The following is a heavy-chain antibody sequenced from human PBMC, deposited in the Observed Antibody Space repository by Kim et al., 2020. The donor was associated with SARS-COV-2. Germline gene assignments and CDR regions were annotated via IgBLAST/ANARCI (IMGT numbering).Heavy chain of an antibody. CDR3: ARARYSYAEFDY. CDR2: IYYSGST. V-gene: IGHV4-59*13. Sequence: SETLSLTCTFSGGSISSYYWSWIRQPPGKGLEWIGYIYYSGSTNYNPSLKSRVTISVDTSKNQFSLKLSSVTAADTAVYYCARARYSYAEFDYWGQGTLVTVSS. D-gene: IGHD5-18*01. CDR1: GGSISSYY. J-gene: IGHJ4*02.